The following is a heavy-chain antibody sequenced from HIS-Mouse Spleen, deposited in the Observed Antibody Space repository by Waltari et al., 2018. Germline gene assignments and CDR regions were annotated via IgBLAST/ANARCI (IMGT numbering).Heavy chain of an antibody. J-gene: IGHJ4*02. Sequence: EVQLVESGGGLVQPGGSLRLSCAASGFTFSSYWMHWVRQAPGKGLVWVSRIKSEGGSTSYADSLKGRFTISRDNAKNTLYLQMNSLRAEDTAVYYCARVDISGYDLEDYWGQGTLVTVSS. D-gene: IGHD5-12*01. CDR3: ARVDISGYDLEDY. CDR1: GFTFSSYW. V-gene: IGHV3-74*01. CDR2: IKSEGGST.